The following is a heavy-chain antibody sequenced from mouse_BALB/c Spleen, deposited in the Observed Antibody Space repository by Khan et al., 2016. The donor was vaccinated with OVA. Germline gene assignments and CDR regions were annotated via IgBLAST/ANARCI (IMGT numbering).Heavy chain of an antibody. J-gene: IGHJ2*01. CDR3: TTAYYRYYFDY. Sequence: EVQLQESGAELGRPGSSVKLSCKTSGSTFTSYGIKWVKQRPGQGLEWIGYIYPGNGYTEYNEKFQGKAILTSDTSSSTAYMQLNSLTSEDSAIYICTTAYYRYYFDYWGQGTTLTVSS. D-gene: IGHD2-10*01. CDR2: IYPGNGYT. CDR1: GSTFTSYG. V-gene: IGHV1S134*01.